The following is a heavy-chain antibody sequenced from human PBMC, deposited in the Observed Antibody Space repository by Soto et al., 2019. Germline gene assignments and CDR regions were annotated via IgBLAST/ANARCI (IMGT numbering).Heavy chain of an antibody. Sequence: PGESLKISCKGSGYSFTSYWIGWVRQMPGKGLEWMGIIYPGDSDTRYSPSFQGQVTISADKSISTAYLQWSSLIFEDTAVYYCAADDMTTFIWGQGTLVTVSS. CDR2: IYPGDSDT. J-gene: IGHJ4*02. V-gene: IGHV5-51*01. D-gene: IGHD1-1*01. CDR3: AADDMTTFI. CDR1: GYSFTSYW.